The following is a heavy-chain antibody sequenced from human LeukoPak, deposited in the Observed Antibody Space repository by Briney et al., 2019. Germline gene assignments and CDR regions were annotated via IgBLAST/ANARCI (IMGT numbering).Heavy chain of an antibody. CDR2: IYYSGST. V-gene: IGHV4-39*01. D-gene: IGHD3-3*01. CDR3: ARGSVLRHFNY. CDR1: GGSISSSSYY. Sequence: PSETLSLTCTVSGGSISSSSYYWGWIRQPPGKGLEWMGSIYYSGSTYYNPSLKSRVTISVDTSKNQFSLKVSSVTAADTAVYYCARGSVLRHFNYWGQGTLVTVSS. J-gene: IGHJ4*02.